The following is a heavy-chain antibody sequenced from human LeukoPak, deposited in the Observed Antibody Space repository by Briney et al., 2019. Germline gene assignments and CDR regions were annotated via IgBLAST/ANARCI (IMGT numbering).Heavy chain of an antibody. CDR1: GYTFTDYY. J-gene: IGHJ4*02. CDR3: ARGGLYDNRGTIDY. D-gene: IGHD3-22*01. V-gene: IGHV1-2*02. CDR2: INSNSGGT. Sequence: ASVKVSCKASGYTFTDYYMHWVRQAPGQGLEWMGWINSNSGGTNYAHKFQGRVSMTRDTSISTAYMELNWLTSDDTAVYYCARGGLYDNRGTIDYWGQGTLVTVSS.